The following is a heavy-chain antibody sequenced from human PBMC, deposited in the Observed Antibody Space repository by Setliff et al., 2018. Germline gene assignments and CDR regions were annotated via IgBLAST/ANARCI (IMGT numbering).Heavy chain of an antibody. CDR3: AREALQRAGLYFFDI. V-gene: IGHV1-69*13. D-gene: IGHD3-10*01. CDR1: GGTFNTYG. Sequence: SVKVSCKASGGTFNTYGLSWVRQAPGQGLEWMGGIIPIIGEPSYAQKFQGRVTITAGESTSTAYMELRSLKSEDTAVYYCAREALQRAGLYFFDIWGQGMLVTVSS. CDR2: IIPIIGEP. J-gene: IGHJ4*02.